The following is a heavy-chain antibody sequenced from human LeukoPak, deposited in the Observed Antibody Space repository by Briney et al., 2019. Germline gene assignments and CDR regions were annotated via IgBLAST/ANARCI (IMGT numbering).Heavy chain of an antibody. Sequence: PSETLSLTCAVYGGPFTDYSGYSWSWIRQPPGKGLEWIGEINHSGSPNYNPSLESRLTISVDTSKRQSSLNLNSVTAADAAVYYCARVRHDPLEYWYYIDLWGNGTMVSVSS. V-gene: IGHV4-34*01. CDR1: GGPFTDYSGYS. J-gene: IGHJ6*03. D-gene: IGHD2-8*02. CDR3: ARVRHDPLEYWYYIDL. CDR2: INHSGSP.